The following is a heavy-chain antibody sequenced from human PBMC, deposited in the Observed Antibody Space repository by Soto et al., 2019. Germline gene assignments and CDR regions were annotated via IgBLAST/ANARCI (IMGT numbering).Heavy chain of an antibody. CDR1: GFTFSTYW. CDR2: INSDGSRA. D-gene: IGHD5-12*01. J-gene: IGHJ4*02. CDR3: ARDRAYSAYDF. V-gene: IGHV3-74*01. Sequence: GGSLRLSCAASGFTFSTYWMHWVRQAPGKGLVWVARINSDGSRATYADSVKGRFTFSRDNAKNTLYLEMNTLTAEDTAVYYCARDRAYSAYDFWGQGTLVTVSS.